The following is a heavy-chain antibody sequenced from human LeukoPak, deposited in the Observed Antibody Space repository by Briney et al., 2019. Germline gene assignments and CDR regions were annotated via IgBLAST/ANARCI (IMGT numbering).Heavy chain of an antibody. CDR2: INHSGST. CDR1: GGSFSGYY. J-gene: IGHJ4*02. CDR3: ARDVAYYFDY. V-gene: IGHV4-34*01. D-gene: IGHD2-21*01. Sequence: PSETLSLTCAVYGGSFSGYYWSWIRQPPGKGLEWIGEINHSGSTNYNPSLKSRVTISVDTSKNQFSLKLSSVTAADTAVYYCARDVAYYFDYWGQGTLVTVSS.